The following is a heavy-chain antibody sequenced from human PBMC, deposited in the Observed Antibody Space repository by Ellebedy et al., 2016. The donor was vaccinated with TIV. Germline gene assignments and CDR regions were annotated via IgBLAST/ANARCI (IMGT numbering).Heavy chain of an antibody. Sequence: GESLKISCAASGFTFSGYWMSWVRQAPGKGLEWVANIKQDGSEKYYVDSVKGRFTISRDSAKNSLYLQMNSLRAEDTAVYYCARQTVATSVNDAFDIWGLGTVVTVSS. D-gene: IGHD4-17*01. CDR3: ARQTVATSVNDAFDI. CDR2: IKQDGSEK. CDR1: GFTFSGYW. V-gene: IGHV3-7*01. J-gene: IGHJ3*02.